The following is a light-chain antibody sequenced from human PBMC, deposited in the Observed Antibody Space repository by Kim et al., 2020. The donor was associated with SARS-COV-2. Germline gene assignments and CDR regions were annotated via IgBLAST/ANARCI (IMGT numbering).Light chain of an antibody. CDR2: GKN. J-gene: IGLJ2*01. V-gene: IGLV3-19*01. Sequence: ALGQSGRIKCQGDSLRSNYATWYQQKPGQAPILLIYGKNNQPSGIPDRFSGSSSGNTASFTITGTQAGDEADYYCNSRDTNDIVLFGGGTQLTVL. CDR3: NSRDTNDIVL. CDR1: SLRSNY.